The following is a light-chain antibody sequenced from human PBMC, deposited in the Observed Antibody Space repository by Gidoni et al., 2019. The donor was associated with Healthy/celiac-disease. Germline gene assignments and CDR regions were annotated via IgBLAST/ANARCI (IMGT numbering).Light chain of an antibody. CDR1: QRISSY. J-gene: IGKJ5*01. Sequence: DIQMTQSPSSLAGSVGDRVTITCRASQRISSYLNWYQQKPGKAPKLLIYAASSLQSGVPSRFSGSGSGTDFTLTISCLQPEDFATYYCQQSYSTPRFTFGQGTQLEIK. V-gene: IGKV1-39*01. CDR3: QQSYSTPRFT. CDR2: AAS.